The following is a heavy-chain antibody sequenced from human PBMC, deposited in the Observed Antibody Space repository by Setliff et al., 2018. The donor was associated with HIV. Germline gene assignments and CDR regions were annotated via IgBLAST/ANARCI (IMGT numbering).Heavy chain of an antibody. CDR2: ISYGGSNK. V-gene: IGHV3-30-3*01. Sequence: GGSLRLSCAASGFTFSSYAMYWVRQAPGKGLEWVAVISYGGSNKYYADSVKGRFTISRDNSKNTLYLQMNSLRAEDTAVYYCVGMDIVVVLPPDVWGQGTTVTVSS. CDR3: VGMDIVVVLPPDV. CDR1: GFTFSSYA. D-gene: IGHD2-21*01. J-gene: IGHJ6*02.